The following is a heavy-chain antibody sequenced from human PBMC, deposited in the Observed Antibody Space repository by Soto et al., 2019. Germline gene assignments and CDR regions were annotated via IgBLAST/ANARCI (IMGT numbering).Heavy chain of an antibody. CDR1: GGTFSSYA. V-gene: IGHV1-69*13. CDR3: ASPYGRYCSSTSCSGRLPFDY. Sequence: SVKVSCKASGGTFSSYAISWVRQAPGQGLEWMGGIIPIFGTANYAQKFQGRVTITADESTSTAYMELSSLRSEDTAVYYCASPYGRYCSSTSCSGRLPFDYWRQGTLVTVSS. J-gene: IGHJ4*02. D-gene: IGHD2-2*01. CDR2: IIPIFGTA.